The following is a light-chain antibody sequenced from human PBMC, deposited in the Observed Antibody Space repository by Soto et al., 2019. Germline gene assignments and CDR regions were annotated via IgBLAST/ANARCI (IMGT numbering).Light chain of an antibody. CDR3: NSLTTSSVL. CDR2: DVS. Sequence: QSALTQPASVSGSPGQSIAISCTGSSSDVGGSRFVSWYQQYPGKAPQLIIYDVSSRPSGVSDRFSGSKSGNTASLTISGLQAEDEADYYRNSLTTSSVLFGGGTKVTVL. CDR1: SSDVGGSRF. V-gene: IGLV2-14*01. J-gene: IGLJ2*01.